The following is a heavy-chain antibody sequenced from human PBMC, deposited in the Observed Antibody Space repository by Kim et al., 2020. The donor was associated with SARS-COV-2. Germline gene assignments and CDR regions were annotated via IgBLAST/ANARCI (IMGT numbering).Heavy chain of an antibody. Sequence: NPSLERRDTLSVDPSKNHYALKLSSVTAADTAVYYCAREYIMVATHFDYWGQGTLVTVSS. CDR3: AREYIMVATHFDY. V-gene: IGHV4-39*06. J-gene: IGHJ4*02. D-gene: IGHD5-12*01.